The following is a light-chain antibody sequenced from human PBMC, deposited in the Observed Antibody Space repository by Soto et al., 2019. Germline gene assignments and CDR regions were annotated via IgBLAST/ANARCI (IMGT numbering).Light chain of an antibody. V-gene: IGKV1-27*01. Sequence: DIQMTQSPSSLSASVGDRVTITCRASQGISNDLAWYQQKPGKVPKLLIYAASTLESGVPSRFSGSGSGTHFVLTISNFQPEDSATYFCQQTYTNPQTFGQGTKVDIK. CDR3: QQTYTNPQT. CDR2: AAS. J-gene: IGKJ1*01. CDR1: QGISND.